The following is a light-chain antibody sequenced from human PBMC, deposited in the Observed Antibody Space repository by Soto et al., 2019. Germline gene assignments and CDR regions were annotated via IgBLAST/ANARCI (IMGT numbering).Light chain of an antibody. CDR2: DVS. Sequence: QSVLTQPASVSGSPGQSITISCTGTSSGVGGYNYVSWYQQHPGKAPKLMIYDVSNRPSGVSNRFSGSKSGNTASLTISGPQAEDEADYYCSSYTSSSTLRVFGTGTKVTVL. J-gene: IGLJ1*01. V-gene: IGLV2-14*01. CDR3: SSYTSSSTLRV. CDR1: SSGVGGYNY.